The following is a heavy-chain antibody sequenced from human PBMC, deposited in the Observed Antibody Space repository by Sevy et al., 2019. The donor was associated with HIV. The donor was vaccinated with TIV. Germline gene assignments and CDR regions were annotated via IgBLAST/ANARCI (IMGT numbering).Heavy chain of an antibody. CDR3: TTDPIILLLVTDGMGV. J-gene: IGHJ6*02. CDR1: GFTFTYAW. Sequence: GGSLRLSCAASGFTFTYAWMNWVRQAPGKGLEWVGRIKSKTDGGTIDYAATVRGRFTISGDDSKNTLYLQMNSLKTEDTAVYYCTTDPIILLLVTDGMGVWGQGTTVTVSS. D-gene: IGHD2-8*02. V-gene: IGHV3-15*01. CDR2: IKSKTDGGTI.